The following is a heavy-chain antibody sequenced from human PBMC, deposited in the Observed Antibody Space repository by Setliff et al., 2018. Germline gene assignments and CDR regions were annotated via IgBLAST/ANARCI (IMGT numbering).Heavy chain of an antibody. CDR2: INPHASEK. CDR3: AREKEEARAFDI. Sequence: GGSLRLSCTASGFSFSNCWVSWVRQAPGKGLEWLASINPHASEKYYVDSVKGRFTISRDNAKNSLSLQMNSLRAEDTAIYYCAREKEEARAFDIWGQGTTVTVSS. V-gene: IGHV3-7*01. CDR1: GFSFSNCW. J-gene: IGHJ3*02.